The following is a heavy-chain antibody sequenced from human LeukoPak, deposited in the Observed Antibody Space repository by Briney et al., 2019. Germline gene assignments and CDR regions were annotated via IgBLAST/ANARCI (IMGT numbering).Heavy chain of an antibody. D-gene: IGHD2-21*01. CDR2: FSWDGGST. Sequence: GGSLRLSSAASGFTFDDYTMHWVRQAAGKVLGWVSLFSWDGGSTYYADSVKGRFTISRDNSKNSLYLQMNSLRTEDTALYYCAKDGHCGGDCYYFDYWGQGTLVTVSS. J-gene: IGHJ4*02. CDR3: AKDGHCGGDCYYFDY. CDR1: GFTFDDYT. V-gene: IGHV3-43*01.